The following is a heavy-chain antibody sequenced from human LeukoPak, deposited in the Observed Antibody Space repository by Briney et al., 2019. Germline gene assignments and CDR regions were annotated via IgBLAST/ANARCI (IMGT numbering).Heavy chain of an antibody. V-gene: IGHV4-39*01. CDR2: IYYSGST. CDR3: ARHKGVGVTNYHGMDV. D-gene: IGHD3-16*01. J-gene: IGHJ6*02. Sequence: PSETLSLTCTVSGGPLSSSGYYWGWIRQSPGNGLEWIGGIYYSGSTYYNPSLKSRVTISGDTSKHQFSLKLSSVTAADTAVYYCARHKGVGVTNYHGMDVWGQGTTVTVSS. CDR1: GGPLSSSGYY.